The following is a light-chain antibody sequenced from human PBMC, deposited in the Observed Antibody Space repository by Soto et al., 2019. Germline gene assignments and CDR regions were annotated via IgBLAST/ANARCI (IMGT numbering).Light chain of an antibody. V-gene: IGKV3-15*01. J-gene: IGKJ1*01. CDR1: QSVSSN. Sequence: EVVMMESAASLSVSPGEGATVSCRASQSVSSNLAWYQQKPGQAPRLLIYGASTRATGIPARFSGSGSGTEFTLTISSLQSEDFAVYYCQQYNNWLWTFGQGTKVDIK. CDR3: QQYNNWLWT. CDR2: GAS.